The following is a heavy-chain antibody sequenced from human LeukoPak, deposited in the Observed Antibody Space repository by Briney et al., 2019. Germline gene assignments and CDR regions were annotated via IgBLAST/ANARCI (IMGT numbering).Heavy chain of an antibody. CDR2: IKQDGSET. CDR3: ARGRAAFDP. D-gene: IGHD2-15*01. J-gene: IGHJ5*02. Sequence: GGSLRPSCAASGFTFSNYWMTWVRQAPGKGLEWVANIKQDGSETSYVDSMKGRFTISRDNAKNSLYLQMNSLRAEDTAVYYCARGRAAFDPWGQGTLVTVSS. V-gene: IGHV3-7*01. CDR1: GFTFSNYW.